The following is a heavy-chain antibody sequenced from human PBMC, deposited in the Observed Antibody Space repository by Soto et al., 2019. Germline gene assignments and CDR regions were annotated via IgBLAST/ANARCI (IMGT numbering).Heavy chain of an antibody. J-gene: IGHJ5*02. CDR2: IIPIFGTA. Sequence: SVKVSRKASGGTFSSYSISWVRQASGQGLEWMGGIIPIFGTANYAQKFQGRVTITADESTSTAYMELSSLRSEDTAVYYCAREGVSVTPWFDPWGQGTLVTVSS. V-gene: IGHV1-69*01. CDR3: AREGVSVTPWFDP. D-gene: IGHD4-17*01. CDR1: GGTFSSYS.